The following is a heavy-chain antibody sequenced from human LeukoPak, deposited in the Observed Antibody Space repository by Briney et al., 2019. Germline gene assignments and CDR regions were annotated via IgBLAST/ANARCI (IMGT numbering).Heavy chain of an antibody. V-gene: IGHV3-49*04. J-gene: IGHJ6*03. CDR3: TRFRLIAARPPQTYYYYYMDV. CDR1: GFTFGDYA. CDR2: IRSKAYGGTT. Sequence: PGRSLRLSCTASGFTFGDYAMSWVRQAPGKGLEWVGFIRSKAYGGTTEYAASVKGRFTISRDDSKSIAYLQMNSLKTEDTAVYYCTRFRLIAARPPQTYYYYYMDVWGKGTTVTVSS. D-gene: IGHD6-6*01.